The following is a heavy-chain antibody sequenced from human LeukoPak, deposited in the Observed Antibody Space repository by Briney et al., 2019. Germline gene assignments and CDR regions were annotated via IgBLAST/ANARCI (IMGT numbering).Heavy chain of an antibody. D-gene: IGHD3-22*01. J-gene: IGHJ4*02. CDR1: GGSISRSSYY. CDR3: ARLVYYDSSGYILD. V-gene: IGHV4-39*01. Sequence: PSETLSLTCTVSGGSISRSSYYWGWIRQPPGKGLEWIGSTYYGGSTYYSPSLKSRVTISVDTSKTQFSLRLSSVTAADTAVYYCARLVYYDSSGYILDWGQGTLVTVSS. CDR2: TYYGGST.